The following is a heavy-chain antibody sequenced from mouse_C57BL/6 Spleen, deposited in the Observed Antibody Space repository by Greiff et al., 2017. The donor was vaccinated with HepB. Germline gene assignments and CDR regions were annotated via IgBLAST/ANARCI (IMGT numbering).Heavy chain of an antibody. CDR2: FYPGSGSI. CDR3: ARHEDGVYYGYDEGFAY. Sequence: VKLVESGAELVKPGASVKLSCKASGYTFTEYTIHWVKQRSGQGLEWIGWFYPGSGSIKYNEKFKDKATLTADKSSSTVYMELSRLTSEDSAVYFCARHEDGVYYGYDEGFAYWGQGTLVTVSA. D-gene: IGHD2-2*01. V-gene: IGHV1-62-2*01. J-gene: IGHJ3*01. CDR1: GYTFTEYT.